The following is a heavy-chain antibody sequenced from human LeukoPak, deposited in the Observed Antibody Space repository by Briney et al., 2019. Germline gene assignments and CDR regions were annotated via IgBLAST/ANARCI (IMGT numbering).Heavy chain of an antibody. D-gene: IGHD3-10*01. V-gene: IGHV4-34*01. CDR1: GGSFSGYY. CDR3: ARPNWAHYGSGSYLL. J-gene: IGHJ4*02. Sequence: SETLSLTCAVYGGSFSGYYWSWIRQPPGKGLEWIGEINHSGSTNYNPSLKSRVTISVDTSKNQFSLKLSSVTAADTAVYHCARPNWAHYGSGSYLLWGQGTLVTVSS. CDR2: INHSGST.